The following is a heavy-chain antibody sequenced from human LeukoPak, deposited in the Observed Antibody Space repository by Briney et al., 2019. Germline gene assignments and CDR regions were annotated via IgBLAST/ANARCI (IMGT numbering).Heavy chain of an antibody. V-gene: IGHV1-8*02. J-gene: IGHJ6*03. CDR2: MNPNSGNT. D-gene: IGHD5-18*01. CDR3: ARGGPYSYGPNLLYYYYYMDV. CDR1: GYTFTNYD. Sequence: ASVKVSCKASGYTFTNYDINWVRQATGQGLEWMGWMNPNSGNTGYAQKFQGRVTMTRNTSISTAYMELSSLRSEDTAVYYCARGGPYSYGPNLLYYYYYMDVWGKGTTVTISS.